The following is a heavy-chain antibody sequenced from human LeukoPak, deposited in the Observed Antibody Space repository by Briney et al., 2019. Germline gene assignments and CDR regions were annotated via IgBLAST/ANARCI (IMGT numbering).Heavy chain of an antibody. CDR2: ISGSGGST. J-gene: IGHJ4*02. V-gene: IGHV3-23*01. CDR3: AKDTPGGDYYDSSPLDY. CDR1: GFTFSSYA. Sequence: PGGSLRLSCAASGFTFSSYAMSWVCQAPGKGLEWVSAISGSGGSTYYADSVKGRFTISRDNSKNTLYLQMNSLRAEDTAVYYCAKDTPGGDYYDSSPLDYWGQGTLVTVSS. D-gene: IGHD3-22*01.